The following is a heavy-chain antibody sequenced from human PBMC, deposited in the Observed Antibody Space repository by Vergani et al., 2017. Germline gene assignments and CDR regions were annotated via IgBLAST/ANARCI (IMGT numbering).Heavy chain of an antibody. Sequence: EVQLVESGGGLVQPGGSLRLSCAASGFTFSSYDMHWVRQATGKGLEWVSAIGTAGDTYYPGSVKGRFTISRENAKNSLYLQMNSLRAGDTAVYYCARGGGVLTTDAFDIWGQGTMVTVSS. V-gene: IGHV3-13*01. J-gene: IGHJ3*02. CDR1: GFTFSSYD. CDR2: IGTAGDT. CDR3: ARGGGVLTTDAFDI. D-gene: IGHD3-16*01.